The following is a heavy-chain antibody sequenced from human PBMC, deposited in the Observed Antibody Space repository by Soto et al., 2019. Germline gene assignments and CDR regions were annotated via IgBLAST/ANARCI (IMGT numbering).Heavy chain of an antibody. CDR2: ISFDGSKT. D-gene: IGHD3-3*01. CDR1: GFTFGNHG. CDR3: AKDHRNLGVGSDL. V-gene: IGHV3-30*02. J-gene: IGHJ5*02. Sequence: PGGSLRLSCVASGFTFGNHGAHWVRQAPGKGLEWVAFISFDGSKTVHGDSVKGRFTVSRDNSKRTMYLEVDSLIPADTAMYYCAKDHRNLGVGSDLWGPGTLVTVSS.